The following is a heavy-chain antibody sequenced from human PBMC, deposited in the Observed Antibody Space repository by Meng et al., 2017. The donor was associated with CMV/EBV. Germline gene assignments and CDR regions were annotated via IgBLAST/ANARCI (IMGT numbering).Heavy chain of an antibody. Sequence: SVKVSCKASGGTVSSYTISWARQAPGQGLEWMGRIIPVVGIANYAQKFQGRVTITADKPRSTAYMELSSLRSDDTAVYYCARDRVYSSTWLGSPETDYFHNGLDVWGQGTAVTVSS. CDR2: IIPVVGIA. CDR1: GGTVSSYT. D-gene: IGHD6-13*01. V-gene: IGHV1-69*04. J-gene: IGHJ6*02. CDR3: ARDRVYSSTWLGSPETDYFHNGLDV.